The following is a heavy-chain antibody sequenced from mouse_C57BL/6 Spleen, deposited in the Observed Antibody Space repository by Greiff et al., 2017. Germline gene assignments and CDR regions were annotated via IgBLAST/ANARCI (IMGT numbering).Heavy chain of an antibody. CDR3: TRRTSHY. Sequence: VQLQESGAELVRPGASVTLSCKASGYTFTDYEMHWVKQTPVHGLEWIGAIDPETGGTAYNQKFKGKAILTADKSSSTAYMELRSLTSEDSAVYYCTRRTSHYWGQGTTLTVSS. V-gene: IGHV1-15*01. J-gene: IGHJ2*01. CDR2: IDPETGGT. CDR1: GYTFTDYE.